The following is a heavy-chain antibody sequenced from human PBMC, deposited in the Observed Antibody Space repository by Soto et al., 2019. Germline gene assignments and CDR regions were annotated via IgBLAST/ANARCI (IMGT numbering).Heavy chain of an antibody. V-gene: IGHV3-74*01. CDR2: INSDGSST. J-gene: IGHJ3*02. Sequence: EVQLVESGGGLVQPGGSLRLSCAASGFTFSSYWMHWVRQAPGKGLVWVSRINSDGSSTNYADSVKGRFTISRDNAKNTLYLQMNSVRAEDTAVYYCARLPYCSGGSCYVLAYDIWGQGTMVTVSS. CDR1: GFTFSSYW. CDR3: ARLPYCSGGSCYVLAYDI. D-gene: IGHD2-15*01.